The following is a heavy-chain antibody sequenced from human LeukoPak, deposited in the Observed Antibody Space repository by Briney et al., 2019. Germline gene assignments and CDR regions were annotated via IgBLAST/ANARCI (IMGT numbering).Heavy chain of an antibody. Sequence: SETLSLTCTVSGGSVSSYYWSWIRQPPGKGLEWIGYIYYSGTTNYNPSLKSRVTISVDTSKNQSSLKLSSVTAADTAVYYCARGVYIAAAQYAYWGQGTLVTVSS. CDR1: GGSVSSYY. D-gene: IGHD6-13*01. CDR3: ARGVYIAAAQYAY. J-gene: IGHJ4*02. V-gene: IGHV4-59*02. CDR2: IYYSGTT.